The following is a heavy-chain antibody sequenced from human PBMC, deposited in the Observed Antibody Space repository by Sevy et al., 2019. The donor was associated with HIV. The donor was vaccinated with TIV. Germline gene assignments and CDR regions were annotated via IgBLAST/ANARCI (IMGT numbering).Heavy chain of an antibody. V-gene: IGHV3-21*01. CDR1: GFHFNYHD. CDR2: ICSNSKYL. D-gene: IGHD3-22*01. CDR3: ARETGAAYYSDTSGFDY. Sequence: GGSLRLSCATSGFHFNYHDMHWVRQAPGKGLEWVSSICSNSKYLYYADSVKGRFTVSRDNARSSLFLQLSDRRAGDTAVYYGARETGAAYYSDTSGFDYWGQGTLVTVSS. J-gene: IGHJ4*02.